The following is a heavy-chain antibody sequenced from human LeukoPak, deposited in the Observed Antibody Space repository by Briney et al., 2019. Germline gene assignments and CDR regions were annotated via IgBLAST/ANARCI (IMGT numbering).Heavy chain of an antibody. CDR3: ARRGSGRNWFDP. CDR1: GFTFSSYS. J-gene: IGHJ5*02. CDR2: ISSNSITI. V-gene: IGHV3-48*02. Sequence: PGGSLRLSCAASGFTFSSYSMNWVRQGPGKGLEWVSYISSNSITIYYADSVKGRFTISRDSAKNSLYLQMNSLRDEDTAVYYCARRGSGRNWFDPWGQGTLVTVSS. D-gene: IGHD1-1*01.